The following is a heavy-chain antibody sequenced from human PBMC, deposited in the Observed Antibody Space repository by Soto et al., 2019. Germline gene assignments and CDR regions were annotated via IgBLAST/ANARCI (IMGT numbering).Heavy chain of an antibody. CDR2: ISWNSGSI. V-gene: IGHV3-9*01. CDR1: ELTFDDYA. CDR3: AKDRRPYSSSSGVDY. D-gene: IGHD6-6*01. Sequence: GGSLKLSCAASELTFDDYAMTWVRQAPGKGLEWVSGISWNSGSIGYADSVKGRFTISRDNAKNSLYLQMNSLRAEDTALYYCAKDRRPYSSSSGVDYWGQGTLVTVSS. J-gene: IGHJ4*02.